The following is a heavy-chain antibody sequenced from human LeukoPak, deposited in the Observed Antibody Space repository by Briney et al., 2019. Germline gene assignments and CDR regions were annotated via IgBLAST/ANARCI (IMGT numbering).Heavy chain of an antibody. CDR1: GIAFDGYV. J-gene: IGHJ4*02. CDR3: AILGITMVRGEGLDF. V-gene: IGHV3-23*01. CDR2: VSGSGGST. D-gene: IGHD3-10*01. Sequence: GGSLRLSCAASGIAFDGYVMTWVRQAPGKGLEWVSTVSGSGGSTYYADSVKGRFTISRDNSKNTLYLQMNSLRAEDTAVYYCAILGITMVRGEGLDFWGQGTLVTVSS.